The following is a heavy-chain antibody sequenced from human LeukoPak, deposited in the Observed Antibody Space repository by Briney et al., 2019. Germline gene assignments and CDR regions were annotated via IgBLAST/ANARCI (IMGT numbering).Heavy chain of an antibody. V-gene: IGHV1-69*04. D-gene: IGHD5-18*01. CDR1: GGTFSSYA. Sequence: ASVKVSCKASGGTFSSYAISWVRQAPGQGLEWMGRIIPILGIANYAQKFQGRVTITADKSTSTAYMGLSSLRSEDTAVYYCARDSGAGYSYGGVLDYWGQGTLVTVSS. CDR2: IIPILGIA. J-gene: IGHJ4*02. CDR3: ARDSGAGYSYGGVLDY.